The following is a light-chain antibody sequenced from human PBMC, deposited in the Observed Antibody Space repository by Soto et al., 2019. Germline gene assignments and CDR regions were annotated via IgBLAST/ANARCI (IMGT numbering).Light chain of an antibody. CDR1: QGIRSY. V-gene: IGKV1-9*01. CDR3: QQLNSLPIT. CDR2: IAS. Sequence: IQLTQSPSSLSASVGDRVTITRRASQGIRSYLAWYQQKLGKAPKLLISIASILQSGVPSRFSGSGSGTDFTLTISSLQPEDSATYYCQQLNSLPITFGQGTRLE. J-gene: IGKJ5*01.